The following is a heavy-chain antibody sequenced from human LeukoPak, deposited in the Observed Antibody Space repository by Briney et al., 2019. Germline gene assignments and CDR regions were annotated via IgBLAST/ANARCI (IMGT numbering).Heavy chain of an antibody. V-gene: IGHV4-61*02. CDR1: GGSISSDTYF. Sequence: TTSETLSLTCTVSGGSISSDTYFWSWLRQPAGKGLEWTGRISSTGRTDYNPSLTSRVTISVDTSKNQFSMKLSSVTAANTAVYYCAKGAGPPWFDPWGQGTLVTVSS. J-gene: IGHJ5*02. CDR2: ISSTGRT. CDR3: AKGAGPPWFDP. D-gene: IGHD6-19*01.